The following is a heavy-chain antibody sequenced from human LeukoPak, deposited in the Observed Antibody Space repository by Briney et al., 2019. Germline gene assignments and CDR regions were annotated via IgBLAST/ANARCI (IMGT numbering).Heavy chain of an antibody. J-gene: IGHJ4*02. V-gene: IGHV3-48*01. Sequence: PGGSLRLSCATSGFTFSRSSMNWVRQAPGKGLEWVSYISSSSSTIYYADPVKGRFTISRDNAKNSLYLQMNSLRAEDTAVYYCARDPANYGSGSSEFYWGQGTLVTVSS. CDR1: GFTFSRSS. CDR3: ARDPANYGSGSSEFY. CDR2: ISSSSSTI. D-gene: IGHD3-10*01.